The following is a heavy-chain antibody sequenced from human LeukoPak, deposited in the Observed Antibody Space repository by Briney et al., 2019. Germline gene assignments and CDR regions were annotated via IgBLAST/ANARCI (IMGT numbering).Heavy chain of an antibody. CDR3: GKDISAGGMDV. V-gene: IGHV3-23*01. J-gene: IGHJ6*02. Sequence: GGSLRLSCAASGFTFSSYGMHWARQAPGKGPEWVSGITGSGNRTYSAKSAKGRFTISRDNAKNSLYLQMNSLRAEDTALYYCGKDISAGGMDVWGQGTTVTVSS. CDR2: ITGSGNRT. CDR1: GFTFSSYG. D-gene: IGHD3-10*01.